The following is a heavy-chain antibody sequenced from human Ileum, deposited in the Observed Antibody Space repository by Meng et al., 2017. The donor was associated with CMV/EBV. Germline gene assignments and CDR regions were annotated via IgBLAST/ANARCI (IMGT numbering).Heavy chain of an antibody. Sequence: GGPLRPSCALSGFSVSSHYMTWVRQAPGKGLEWVSVIYDDGGTYHADSVKGRFTVSRDNSKNTLYLQMNSLRAEDTAVYYCARDALQQWRPPGVFDYWGQGTLVTVSS. CDR2: IYDDGGT. V-gene: IGHV3-53*05. CDR1: GFSVSSHY. CDR3: ARDALQQWRPPGVFDY. D-gene: IGHD6-19*01. J-gene: IGHJ4*02.